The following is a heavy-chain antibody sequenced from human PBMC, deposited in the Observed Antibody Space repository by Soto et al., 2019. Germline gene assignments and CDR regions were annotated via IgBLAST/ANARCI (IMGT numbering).Heavy chain of an antibody. J-gene: IGHJ4*02. CDR3: AKGIAAAGGIEY. V-gene: IGHV3-9*01. CDR1: GFTFDDYA. Sequence: EVQLVESGGGLVQPGMSLRLSCAASGFTFDDYAMHWVRQAPGKGLEWVSGISWNSGSIGYADSVKGRFTISRDNAKNSLYLQMNSLRAEDTALYYCAKGIAAAGGIEYWGQGTLVTVSS. CDR2: ISWNSGSI. D-gene: IGHD6-13*01.